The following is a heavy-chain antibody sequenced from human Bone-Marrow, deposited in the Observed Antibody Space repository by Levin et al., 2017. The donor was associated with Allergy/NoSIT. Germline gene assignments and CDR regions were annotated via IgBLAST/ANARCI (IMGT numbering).Heavy chain of an antibody. CDR3: ARDQSSSGYYYGMDV. Sequence: GGSLRLSCVVSGFTLSSYAMNWVRQAPGRGLEWVAVMSYDGSKEHYADSVKGRFTISRDNFNNTVYLQMNSLRVEDTALYYCARDQSSSGYYYGMDVWGQGTTVIVSS. CDR2: MSYDGSKE. CDR1: GFTLSSYA. D-gene: IGHD6-19*01. J-gene: IGHJ6*02. V-gene: IGHV3-30*04.